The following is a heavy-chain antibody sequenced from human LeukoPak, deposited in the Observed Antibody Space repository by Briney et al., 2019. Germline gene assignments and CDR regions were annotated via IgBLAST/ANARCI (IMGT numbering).Heavy chain of an antibody. CDR3: ASLYSSSWYRYFDY. V-gene: IGHV4-59*01. CDR1: GGSISSYY. CDR2: IYYSGST. Sequence: SETLSLTCTVSGGSISSYYWSWIRQPPGKGLEWIGYIYYSGSTNYNPSLKSRVTISVDTSKNQFSLKLSSVTAADTAVYYCASLYSSSWYRYFDYWGQRTLVTVSS. J-gene: IGHJ4*02. D-gene: IGHD6-13*01.